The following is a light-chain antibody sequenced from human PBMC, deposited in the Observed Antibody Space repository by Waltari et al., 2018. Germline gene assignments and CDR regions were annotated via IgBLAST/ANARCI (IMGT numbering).Light chain of an antibody. CDR1: QSVGSSY. CDR3: QHFGSSSVT. CDR2: GAS. Sequence: EIVLTQSPGTLSLSPGERATLSCRASQSVGSSYLAWYQQKPGQAPRLLIYGASSRATGSPDRFSGSGSGSDFTLIISRLEPEDFAVYYCQHFGSSSVTFGGGTKVEIK. V-gene: IGKV3-20*01. J-gene: IGKJ4*01.